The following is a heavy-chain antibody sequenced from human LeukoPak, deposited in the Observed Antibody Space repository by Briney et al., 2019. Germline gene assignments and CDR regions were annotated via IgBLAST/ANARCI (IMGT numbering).Heavy chain of an antibody. J-gene: IGHJ5*02. V-gene: IGHV4-38-2*02. Sequence: PSETLSLTCAVSGYSISSGYQWAWIRQPPGKTLEWIGSIYHSGSAHYNPSLKSRVTISVDRSNNQFSLRLSSVTAADTAVYYCARDPRWLTPDCTSTSCYENCFDPWGQGTLVTVSS. D-gene: IGHD2-2*01. CDR2: IYHSGSA. CDR1: GYSISSGYQ. CDR3: ARDPRWLTPDCTSTSCYENCFDP.